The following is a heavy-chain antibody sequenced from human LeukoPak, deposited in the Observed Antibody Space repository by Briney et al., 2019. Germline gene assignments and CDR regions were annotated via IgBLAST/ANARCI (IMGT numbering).Heavy chain of an antibody. CDR3: ASKWLGLNY. J-gene: IGHJ4*02. Sequence: SETLSLTCAVSGGSISSSNWWSWVRQPPGKGLEWIGEIYHSGSTNYIPSLKSRVTISVDKSKNQFSLRLSSVAAADTAVYYCASKWLGLNYWGQGTLVTVSS. CDR2: IYHSGST. D-gene: IGHD6-19*01. CDR1: GGSISSSNW. V-gene: IGHV4-4*02.